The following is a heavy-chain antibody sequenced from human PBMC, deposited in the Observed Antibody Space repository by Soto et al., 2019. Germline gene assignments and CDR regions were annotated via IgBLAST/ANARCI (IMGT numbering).Heavy chain of an antibody. CDR2: TNPSSGAT. D-gene: IGHD1-7*01. J-gene: IGHJ6*02. CDR1: GYTFIGHY. CDR3: AREAGTTGNYYFGMGV. Sequence: QVQLVQSGAEVKKPGASVKVSCKASGYTFIGHYLHWVRQAPGQGLEWLGWTNPSSGATNFAQKFQGRVTMTRDTSISTAYLELSRLRSDDTAVYYCAREAGTTGNYYFGMGVWGQGTTVTVSS. V-gene: IGHV1-2*02.